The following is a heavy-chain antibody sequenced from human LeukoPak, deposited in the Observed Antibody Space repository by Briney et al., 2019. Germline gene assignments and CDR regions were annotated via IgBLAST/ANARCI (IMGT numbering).Heavy chain of an antibody. V-gene: IGHV1-2*02. J-gene: IGHJ3*02. CDR1: GYTFTSYG. Sequence: ASVKVSCKASGYTFTSYGISWVRQAPGQGLEWMGWINPNSGGTNYAQKFQGRVTMTRDTSISTAYMELSRLRSDDTAVYYCARGVGVTYCDYVWGNTDAFDIWGQGTMVTVSS. D-gene: IGHD3-16*01. CDR3: ARGVGVTYCDYVWGNTDAFDI. CDR2: INPNSGGT.